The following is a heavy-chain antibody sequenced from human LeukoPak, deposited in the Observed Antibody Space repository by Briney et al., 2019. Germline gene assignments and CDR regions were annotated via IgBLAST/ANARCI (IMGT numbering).Heavy chain of an antibody. Sequence: ASVKVSCKASGYSFTGNYMHWVRQAPGQGLEWMGWINPNSGDTNFAQKFQGRVTMTRDTSISTVYMELSRLRSDDTAVFYCARGCYDSSDFEYFQHWGQGTLVTVSS. D-gene: IGHD3-22*01. CDR2: INPNSGDT. CDR3: ARGCYDSSDFEYFQH. V-gene: IGHV1-2*02. CDR1: GYSFTGNY. J-gene: IGHJ1*01.